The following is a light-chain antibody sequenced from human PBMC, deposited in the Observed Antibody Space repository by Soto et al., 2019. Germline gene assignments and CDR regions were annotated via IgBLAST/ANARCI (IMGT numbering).Light chain of an antibody. CDR3: QQYKNWPLT. CDR1: QSLGSN. CDR2: GAS. Sequence: EIVMTQSPATLSASPGERATLSCRASQSLGSNLAWYQQKPGQAPRLLIYGASTRATGVPTRFSGSGSGTEFTLTISSLQSEDFAVYYCQQYKNWPLTFGGGTKVDIK. J-gene: IGKJ4*01. V-gene: IGKV3-15*01.